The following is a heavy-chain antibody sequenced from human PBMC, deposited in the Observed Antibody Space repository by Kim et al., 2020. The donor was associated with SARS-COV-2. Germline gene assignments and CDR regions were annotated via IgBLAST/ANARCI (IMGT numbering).Heavy chain of an antibody. Sequence: AASLRGQLTISSDNYKNPMYLQMNSLGAEDTAVYYCATLIDYYDSSGFDYWGQGTLVTVSS. D-gene: IGHD3-22*01. V-gene: IGHV3-33*01. J-gene: IGHJ4*02. CDR3: ATLIDYYDSSGFDY.